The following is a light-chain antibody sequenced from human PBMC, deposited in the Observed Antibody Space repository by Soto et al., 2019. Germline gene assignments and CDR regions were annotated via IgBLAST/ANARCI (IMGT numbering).Light chain of an antibody. CDR1: SSNIGAGYD. J-gene: IGLJ2*01. V-gene: IGLV1-40*01. Sequence: QSVLTQPPSVSGAPGQRVTISCTGSSSNIGAGYDVHWYQQLPGTAPKLLIYGNSNRPSGVPDRFSGSKSGTSASLAITGLQAEDAADYYCQSYDSSLSAYVVFGGGTKPTVL. CDR3: QSYDSSLSAYVV. CDR2: GNS.